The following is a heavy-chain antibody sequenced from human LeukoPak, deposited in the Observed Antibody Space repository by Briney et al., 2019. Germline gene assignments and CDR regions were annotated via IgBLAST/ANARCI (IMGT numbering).Heavy chain of an antibody. Sequence: PGGSLRLSCAASGFTFSRFWMSWVRQAPGKGLEWVANIKQDGSEKYYVDSVKGRFTISRDNAKNSLYLQMNSLRAEDTAVYYCARDPYGSGSYVDYWGQGTLVTVSS. CDR3: ARDPYGSGSYVDY. CDR2: IKQDGSEK. CDR1: GFTFSRFW. V-gene: IGHV3-7*01. D-gene: IGHD3-10*01. J-gene: IGHJ4*02.